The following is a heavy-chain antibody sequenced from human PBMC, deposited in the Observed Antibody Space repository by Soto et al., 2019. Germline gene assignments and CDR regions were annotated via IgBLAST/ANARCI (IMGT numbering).Heavy chain of an antibody. Sequence: EVQLVESGGGLVKPGGSLRLSCAASGFTFSNAWMSWVRQAPGKGLEWVGRIKSKTDGGTTDYAAPVKGRFTISRDDSKNTLDLQMNSLKTEGTAVYYCTAVYYYHSSGYLSPFWGQGTLVTGSS. CDR2: IKSKTDGGTT. D-gene: IGHD3-22*01. V-gene: IGHV3-15*01. J-gene: IGHJ4*02. CDR1: GFTFSNAW. CDR3: TAVYYYHSSGYLSPF.